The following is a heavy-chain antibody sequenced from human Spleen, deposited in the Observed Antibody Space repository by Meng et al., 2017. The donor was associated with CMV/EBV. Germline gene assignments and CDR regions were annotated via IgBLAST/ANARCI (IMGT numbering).Heavy chain of an antibody. CDR2: IYPGDSDT. CDR1: GYSFTSYW. D-gene: IGHD3-16*01. CDR3: ARHYLGVNYYYYGMGV. J-gene: IGHJ6*02. V-gene: IGHV5-51*01. Sequence: KVFCKGSGYSFTSYWIGWVRQMPGKGLEWMGIIYPGDSDTRYSPSFQGQVTISADKSLSTAYLQWSSLKASDTAMYYCARHYLGVNYYYYGMGVWGQGTTVTVSS.